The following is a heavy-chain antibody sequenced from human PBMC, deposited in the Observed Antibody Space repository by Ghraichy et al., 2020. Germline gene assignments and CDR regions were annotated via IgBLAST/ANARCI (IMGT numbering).Heavy chain of an antibody. Sequence: SVKVSCKASGGTFSSYAISWVRQAPGQGLEWMGGIIPIFGTANYAQKFQGRVTITADESTSTAYMELSSLRSEDTAVYYCARSLQLERLGGADYWGQGTLVTVSS. CDR2: IIPIFGTA. V-gene: IGHV1-69*13. J-gene: IGHJ4*02. CDR1: GGTFSSYA. D-gene: IGHD1-1*01. CDR3: ARSLQLERLGGADY.